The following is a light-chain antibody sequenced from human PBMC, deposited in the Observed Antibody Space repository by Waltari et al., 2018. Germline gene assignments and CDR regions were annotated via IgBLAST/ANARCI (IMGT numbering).Light chain of an antibody. CDR3: MEGAQWYT. Sequence: DVVLTQSPLPLSVTLGHSASASCRSSQSLAFRDGKTYLNWFHQRPGQSPRRLIYKVSNRESGVPDRISGSGSGTDFALKISRVEAEDVGVYYCMEGAQWYTFGQGTKLEIK. CDR1: QSLAFRDGKTY. J-gene: IGKJ2*01. V-gene: IGKV2-30*01. CDR2: KVS.